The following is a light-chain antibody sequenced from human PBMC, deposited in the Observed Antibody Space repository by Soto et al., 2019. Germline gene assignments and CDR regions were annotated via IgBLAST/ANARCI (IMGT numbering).Light chain of an antibody. Sequence: QSALAQPPSASGSPGQPVTFSSIETRIDVGAYNYVSWYQQHRGKAPKLIIYDVSQRPSGIPDRFSGSKSGNTASLTVSGLQAEDEAVYYCNSFAGSAHVVFGGGTKVTVL. CDR2: DVS. J-gene: IGLJ2*01. CDR1: RIDVGAYNY. V-gene: IGLV2-8*01. CDR3: NSFAGSAHVV.